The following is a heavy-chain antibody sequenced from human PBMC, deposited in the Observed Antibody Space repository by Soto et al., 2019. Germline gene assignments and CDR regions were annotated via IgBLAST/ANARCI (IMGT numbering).Heavy chain of an antibody. J-gene: IGHJ4*02. Sequence: ASETLSLTCTVSGGSISSSSYYWGWIRQPPGKGLEWIGSIYYSGSTYYNPSLKSRVPISVDTSKNQFSLKLSSVTAADTAVYYCAVYCSGGSCYFPDFDYWGQGTLVTVSS. V-gene: IGHV4-39*01. D-gene: IGHD2-15*01. CDR2: IYYSGST. CDR3: AVYCSGGSCYFPDFDY. CDR1: GGSISSSSYY.